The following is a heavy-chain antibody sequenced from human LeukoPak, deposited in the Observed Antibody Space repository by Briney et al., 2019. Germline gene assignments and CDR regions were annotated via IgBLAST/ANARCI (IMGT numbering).Heavy chain of an antibody. CDR3: AKDRRYSSSYYFDY. D-gene: IGHD6-6*01. CDR1: GFTFDDYA. J-gene: IGHJ4*02. Sequence: GRSLRLSCAASGFTFDDYAMHWVRQAPGKGLEWVSGISWNGGSIGYADSVKGRFTISRDNAKNSLYLQMNSLRAEDTALYYCAKDRRYSSSYYFDYWGQGTLVTVSS. CDR2: ISWNGGSI. V-gene: IGHV3-9*01.